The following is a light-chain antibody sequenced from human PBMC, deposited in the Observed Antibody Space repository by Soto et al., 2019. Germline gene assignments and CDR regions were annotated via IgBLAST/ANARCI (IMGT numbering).Light chain of an antibody. J-gene: IGKJ3*01. Sequence: DIEVPQSPSSLSASVGDRVTITCRTSQSIDNYLNWYQQKPGKAPKLLMFAASTLQSGVPSRFSGSGSETDFTLTISSLQPEDLATYYCQQSYTTLFTFGPGTKVDIK. V-gene: IGKV1-39*01. CDR1: QSIDNY. CDR3: QQSYTTLFT. CDR2: AAS.